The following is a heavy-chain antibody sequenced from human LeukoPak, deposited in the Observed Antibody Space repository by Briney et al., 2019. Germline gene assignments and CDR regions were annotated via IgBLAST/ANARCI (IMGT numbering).Heavy chain of an antibody. Sequence: SETLSLTGAVSGGSISSGGYSWSWIRQPPGKGLEWIGYIYHSGSTYYNPSLKSRVTISVDRSKNQFSLKLSSVTAADTAVYYCARGYIPPYYYDSSGYYLNNPLFDYWGQGTLVTVSS. CDR2: IYHSGST. CDR1: GGSISSGGYS. CDR3: ARGYIPPYYYDSSGYYLNNPLFDY. J-gene: IGHJ4*02. V-gene: IGHV4-30-2*01. D-gene: IGHD3-22*01.